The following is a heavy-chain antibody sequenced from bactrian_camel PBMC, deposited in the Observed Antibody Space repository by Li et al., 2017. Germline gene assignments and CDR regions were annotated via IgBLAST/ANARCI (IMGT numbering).Heavy chain of an antibody. Sequence: HVQLVESGGGSVQGGGSLRLSCAVSGSTYSGYHMGWFRTAPGKEREGVAVLARDGSTGYAESVKGRFAISMDNAKNTLYLQMSSLKPEDTAMYYCAAGPRTYPYCGFGGYNYWGQGTQVTVS. D-gene: IGHD3*01. CDR1: GSTYSGYH. J-gene: IGHJ4*01. V-gene: IGHV3S55*01. CDR3: AAGPRTYPYCGFGGYNY. CDR2: LARDGST.